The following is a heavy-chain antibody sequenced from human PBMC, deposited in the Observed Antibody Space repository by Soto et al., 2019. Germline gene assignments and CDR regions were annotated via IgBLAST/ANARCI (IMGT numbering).Heavy chain of an antibody. D-gene: IGHD2-21*02. CDR2: IYPGDSDT. CDR1: GYSFTSYW. V-gene: IGHV5-51*01. Sequence: GESLKISCKGSGYSFTSYWIGWVRQMPGKGLEWMGIIYPGDSDTRYSPYFQGQVTISADKSISTAYLQWSSLKASDTAMYYCARRCCGGDCYSHAYYYYYGMDVWGQGTTVTVSS. CDR3: ARRCCGGDCYSHAYYYYYGMDV. J-gene: IGHJ6*02.